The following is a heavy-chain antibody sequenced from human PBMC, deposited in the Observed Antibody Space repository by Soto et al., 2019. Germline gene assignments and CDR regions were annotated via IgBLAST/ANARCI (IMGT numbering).Heavy chain of an antibody. CDR2: ISPDGGST. V-gene: IGHV3-64*01. CDR3: AKGQTWAHFDY. J-gene: IGHJ4*02. Sequence: EVQLVESGGGLVQPGGSLRLSCAGSGFTFSSYGMHWVRQAPGKGLEYVSAISPDGGSTYYANSVKGRFTISRDNSKSTLYLQMGSLRAEDLAVYYCAKGQTWAHFDYWGQGTLVTVSS. D-gene: IGHD1-26*01. CDR1: GFTFSSYG.